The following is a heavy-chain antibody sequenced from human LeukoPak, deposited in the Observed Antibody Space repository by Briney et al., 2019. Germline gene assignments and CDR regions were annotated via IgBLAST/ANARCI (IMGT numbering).Heavy chain of an antibody. CDR3: ARMGSGSYLYYYYYMDV. Sequence: SETLSLTCSVSGGSISSYYWSWIRQPPGKGLEWIGYIHYSGSTNYNPSLKSRVTISVDTSKNQFSLKLSSVTAADTAVYYCARMGSGSYLYYYYYMDVWGKGTTVTISS. J-gene: IGHJ6*03. D-gene: IGHD3-10*01. CDR1: GGSISSYY. V-gene: IGHV4-59*01. CDR2: IHYSGST.